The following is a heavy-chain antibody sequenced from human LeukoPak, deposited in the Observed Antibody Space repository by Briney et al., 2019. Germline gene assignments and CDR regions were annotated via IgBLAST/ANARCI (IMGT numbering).Heavy chain of an antibody. CDR1: DDXISDYY. D-gene: IGHD6-13*01. CDR2: ISYSGSA. Sequence: PSETLSLTCTVSDDXISDYYWSWIRQPPGKGLKRIGYISYSGSADYNPSLKSRVTISLDTSKNQFSLKLTSVTTADTAVFYCARTHSSSLIWFDPWGQGTLVIVSS. J-gene: IGHJ5*02. CDR3: ARTHSSSLIWFDP. V-gene: IGHV4-59*01.